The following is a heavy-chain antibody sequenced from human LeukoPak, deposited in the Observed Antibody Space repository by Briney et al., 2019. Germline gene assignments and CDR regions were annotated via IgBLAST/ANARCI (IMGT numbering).Heavy chain of an antibody. CDR3: ARDLDFWSGYKDY. V-gene: IGHV3-21*01. Sequence: KAGGSLRPSCAASGFTFSSYTMNWVRQAPGKGLEWVSSMTSSSHSYYADSVKGRFTISRDNAKNSLFLQMNSLRAEDTAVYYCARDLDFWSGYKDYWGQGTLVTVSS. CDR1: GFTFSSYT. J-gene: IGHJ4*02. CDR2: MTSSSHS. D-gene: IGHD3-3*01.